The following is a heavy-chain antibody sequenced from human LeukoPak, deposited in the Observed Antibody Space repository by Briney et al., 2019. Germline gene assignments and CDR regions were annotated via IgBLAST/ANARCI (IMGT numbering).Heavy chain of an antibody. CDR3: ARGESSSWSFDY. D-gene: IGHD6-13*01. J-gene: IGHJ4*02. CDR1: GFTFSSYE. CDR2: ISSSGSTI. V-gene: IGHV3-48*03. Sequence: GGSLRLSCAASGFTFSSYEMNWVRQAPGKGLERVSYISSSGSTIYYADSVKGRFTISRDNAKNSLYLQMNSLRAEDTAVYYCARGESSSWSFDYWGQGTLGTVSS.